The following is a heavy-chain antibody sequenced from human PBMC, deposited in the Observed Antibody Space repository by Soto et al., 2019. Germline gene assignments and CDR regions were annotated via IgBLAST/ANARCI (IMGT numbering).Heavy chain of an antibody. V-gene: IGHV3-74*03. J-gene: IGHJ5*02. CDR2: INSDGSST. D-gene: IGHD6-13*01. CDR1: GFTFSSYW. CDR3: AKGASGILNP. Sequence: PGGSLRLSCAASGFTFSSYWMHWVRQAPGKGLVWVSHINSDGSSTVYADFVKGRFTISRDNAKNTLYLQMNSLRAEDTAVYYCAKGASGILNPWGQGTLVTVSS.